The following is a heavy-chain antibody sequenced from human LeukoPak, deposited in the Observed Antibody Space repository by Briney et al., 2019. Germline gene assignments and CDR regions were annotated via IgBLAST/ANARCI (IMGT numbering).Heavy chain of an antibody. J-gene: IGHJ2*01. V-gene: IGHV5-51*01. D-gene: IGHD3-10*01. CDR3: ARHWRGGPSPDWYFDL. Sequence: GESLKISFQGSGDTFARYWIGWVRQVPGKGLEWVGLIYPGDSDTKYNPSLQGHVTISVDKSINSAYLQLNSLKASDTAMYYCARHWRGGPSPDWYFDLWGRGTLVTVSS. CDR1: GDTFARYW. CDR2: IYPGDSDT.